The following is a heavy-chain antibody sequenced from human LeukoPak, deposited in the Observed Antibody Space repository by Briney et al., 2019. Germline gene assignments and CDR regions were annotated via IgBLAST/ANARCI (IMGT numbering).Heavy chain of an antibody. V-gene: IGHV4-30-4*01. CDR3: ARASCSGGRCSDPYFDY. CDR1: GGSISSGDYY. CDR2: IYYSGST. D-gene: IGHD2-15*01. J-gene: IGHJ4*02. Sequence: SETLSLTCTVSGGSISSGDYYWSWIRQPPGKGLEWIGYIYYSGSTFSNPSLKSRVTISIDTSRNQFSLKLNSVTAADTAVYSCARASCSGGRCSDPYFDYWGQGIPVTVSS.